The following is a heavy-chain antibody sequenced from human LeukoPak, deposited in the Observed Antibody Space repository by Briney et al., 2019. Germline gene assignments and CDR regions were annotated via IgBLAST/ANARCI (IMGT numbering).Heavy chain of an antibody. V-gene: IGHV3-23*01. D-gene: IGHD6-19*01. CDR3: AKDSVTGSSGWFDY. J-gene: IGHJ4*02. CDR1: GFTFSSYA. Sequence: GGSLRLSCAASGFTFSSYAMSWVRQAPGKGMEWVSAISGSGGCTYYADSVKGRFTISRDNSKNTLYLQMNRLRAEDTAVYYCAKDSVTGSSGWFDYWGQGTLVTVSS. CDR2: ISGSGGCT.